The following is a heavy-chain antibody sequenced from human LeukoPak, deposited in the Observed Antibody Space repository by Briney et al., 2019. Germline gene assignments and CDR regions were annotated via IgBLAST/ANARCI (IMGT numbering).Heavy chain of an antibody. CDR3: ARVGRITIFGVVSPWWGTDV. Sequence: PSETLSLTCTVSGGSISSGGYYWSWIRQHPGKGLEWIGYIYYSGSTYYNPSLKSRVTISVDTSKNQFSLKLSSVTAADTAVYYCARVGRITIFGVVSPWWGTDVWGQGTTVTVSS. D-gene: IGHD3-3*01. CDR1: GGSISSGGYY. CDR2: IYYSGST. V-gene: IGHV4-31*03. J-gene: IGHJ6*02.